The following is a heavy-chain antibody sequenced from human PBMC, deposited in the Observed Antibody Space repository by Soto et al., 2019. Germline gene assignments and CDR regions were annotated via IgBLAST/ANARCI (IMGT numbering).Heavy chain of an antibody. CDR3: ARDYGDHGHYYFDF. Sequence: GGSLRLSCAASGFTFRDYYMSWIRQAPGKGLECVSTISHSGTTIYYADSVKGRFTISRDSAQNSLYLQMNNLRAEDTAVYYCARDYGDHGHYYFDFWGQGALVTVSS. CDR2: ISHSGTTI. D-gene: IGHD4-17*01. CDR1: GFTFRDYY. J-gene: IGHJ4*02. V-gene: IGHV3-11*01.